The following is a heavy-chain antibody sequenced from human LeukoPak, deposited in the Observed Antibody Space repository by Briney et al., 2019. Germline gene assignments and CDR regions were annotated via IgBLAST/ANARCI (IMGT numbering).Heavy chain of an antibody. V-gene: IGHV3-30*18. Sequence: GGSLRLSCAASGFTFSSYGMHWVRQAPGKGLEWVAVISYDGSNKYYADSVKGRFTISRDNSKNTLYLQMHSLRAEDTAVYYCAKGLGYCSGGSCYSVGYYYGMDVWGKGTTVTVSS. D-gene: IGHD2-15*01. CDR2: ISYDGSNK. CDR3: AKGLGYCSGGSCYSVGYYYGMDV. CDR1: GFTFSSYG. J-gene: IGHJ6*04.